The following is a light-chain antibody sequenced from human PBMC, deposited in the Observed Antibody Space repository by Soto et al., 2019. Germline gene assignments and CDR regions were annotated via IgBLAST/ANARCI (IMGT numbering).Light chain of an antibody. CDR3: QTSHSGLIGLI. V-gene: IGLV1-40*01. CDR2: GTS. J-gene: IGLJ1*01. CDR1: SFNIGSNY. Sequence: QSVLTQPPSASGTPGQRVTISCSGSSFNIGSNYVYWYQQVPGRAPKLLLSGTSHRPSGVPDRFSGSKSGTSASLAITGLQADDEADYYCQTSHSGLIGLIFGTGTKLTVL.